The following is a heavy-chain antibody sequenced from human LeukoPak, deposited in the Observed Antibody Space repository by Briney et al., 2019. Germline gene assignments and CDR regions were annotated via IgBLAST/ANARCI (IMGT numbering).Heavy chain of an antibody. V-gene: IGHV4-34*01. J-gene: IGHJ6*03. CDR2: INHSGST. Sequence: SETLSLTCAVYGGSFSGYYWSWIRQPLGKGLEWIGEINHSGSTNYNPSLKSRVTISVDTSKNQFSLKLSSVTAADTAVYYCARGPPRYTNYYYYMDVWGKGTTVTVSS. CDR1: GGSFSGYY. CDR3: ARGPPRYTNYYYYMDV. D-gene: IGHD2-2*02.